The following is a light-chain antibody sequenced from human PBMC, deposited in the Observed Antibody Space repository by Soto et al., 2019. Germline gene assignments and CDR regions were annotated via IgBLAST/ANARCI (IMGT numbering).Light chain of an antibody. CDR1: SSDVGSYNL. J-gene: IGLJ2*01. V-gene: IGLV2-14*02. Sequence: QSVLTRAAAVSGSPGQSITISCTGTSSDVGSYNLVSWYQQHPGKAPKLMIYEGSKRPSGVSNRFSGSKSGNTASLTISGLQAEDEAYYYCSSYTSSSTVVFGGGTKVTVL. CDR3: SSYTSSSTVV. CDR2: EGS.